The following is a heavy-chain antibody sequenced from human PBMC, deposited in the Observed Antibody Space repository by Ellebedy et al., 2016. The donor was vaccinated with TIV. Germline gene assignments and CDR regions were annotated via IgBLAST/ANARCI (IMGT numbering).Heavy chain of an antibody. CDR2: ISPYSGNT. CDR1: GYNFLDYG. Sequence: ASVKVSCKASGYNFLDYGVSWVRQAPGQGLEWMGWISPYSGNTKSPRKFQGRVTMTTDTSTSTAHMDLRSLTSEDTAVYYCAAVRIQIWFPNWFDPWGQGTLVTVSS. D-gene: IGHD5-18*01. CDR3: AAVRIQIWFPNWFDP. J-gene: IGHJ5*02. V-gene: IGHV1-18*01.